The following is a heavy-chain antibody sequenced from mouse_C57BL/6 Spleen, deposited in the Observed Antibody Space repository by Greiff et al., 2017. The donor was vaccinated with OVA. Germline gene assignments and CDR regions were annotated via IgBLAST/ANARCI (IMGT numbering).Heavy chain of an antibody. Sequence: VQLQQPGAELVRPGSSVKLSCKASGYTFTSYWMHWVKQRPIQGLEWIGNIDPSDSETHYNQKFKDKATLTVDKSSSTAYMQLSSLTSEDDAVYYCARSGVWLRAMDYWGQGTSVTVSS. D-gene: IGHD2-2*01. CDR2: IDPSDSET. CDR3: ARSGVWLRAMDY. CDR1: GYTFTSYW. J-gene: IGHJ4*01. V-gene: IGHV1-52*01.